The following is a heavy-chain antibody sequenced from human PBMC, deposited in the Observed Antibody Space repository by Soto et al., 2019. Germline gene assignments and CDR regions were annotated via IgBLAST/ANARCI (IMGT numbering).Heavy chain of an antibody. CDR2: VYFDGGT. CDR3: ARDLQDRFDY. CDR1: GGSFSDSDW. Sequence: SETLSLTCAVSGGSFSDSDWWSWVRQPPGKGLEGIGEVYFDGGTNYNPSLKSRVSISVDISKNHFSLRLNSVTAADTAVYYCARDLQDRFDYWGQGLLVTVSS. V-gene: IGHV4-4*02. J-gene: IGHJ4*02.